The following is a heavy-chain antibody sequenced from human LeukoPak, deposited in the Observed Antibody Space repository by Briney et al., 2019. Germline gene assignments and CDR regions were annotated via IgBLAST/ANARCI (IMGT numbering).Heavy chain of an antibody. V-gene: IGHV3-30*02. CDR2: IPYDGSNK. D-gene: IGHD3-16*01. Sequence: GGSLRLSCAASGFTFSSYGMHWVRQAPGKGLEWVAVIPYDGSNKYYADSVKGRFTISRDNSKNTLYLQMNSLRAEDTAVYYCAKERSHLINYFDYWGQGTLVTVSS. CDR1: GFTFSSYG. CDR3: AKERSHLINYFDY. J-gene: IGHJ4*02.